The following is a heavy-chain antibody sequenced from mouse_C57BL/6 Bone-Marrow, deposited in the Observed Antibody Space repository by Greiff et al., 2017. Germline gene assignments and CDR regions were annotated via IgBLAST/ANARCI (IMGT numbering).Heavy chain of an antibody. V-gene: IGHV5-6*01. Sequence: EVKVVESGGDLVKPGGSLKLSCAASGFTFSSYGMSWVRQTPDKRLEWVATISSGGSYTDYPDSVKGRFTISRDNAKNTLYLQMSSLKSEDTAMYYCARQNGYYGAMDYWGQGTSVTVSS. CDR1: GFTFSSYG. CDR3: ARQNGYYGAMDY. D-gene: IGHD2-3*01. J-gene: IGHJ4*01. CDR2: ISSGGSYT.